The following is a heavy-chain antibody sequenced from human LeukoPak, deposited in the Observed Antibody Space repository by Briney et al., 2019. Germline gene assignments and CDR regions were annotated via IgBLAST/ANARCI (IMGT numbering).Heavy chain of an antibody. CDR1: GFTFSGCA. Sequence: GGSLRLSCAASGFTFSGCAVHWVRQAPGKGLEWVAIISYDGNNKYYADSVKGRFIISRDNSKNTLYLQMNSLRAEDTAVYFCARDPKGGFSYGWGAFDIWGQGTMVTVSS. CDR2: ISYDGNNK. CDR3: ARDPKGGFSYGWGAFDI. J-gene: IGHJ3*02. V-gene: IGHV3-30-3*01. D-gene: IGHD5-18*01.